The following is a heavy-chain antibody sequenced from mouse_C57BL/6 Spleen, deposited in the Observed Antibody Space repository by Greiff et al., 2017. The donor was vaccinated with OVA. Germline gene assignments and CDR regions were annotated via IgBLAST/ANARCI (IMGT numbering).Heavy chain of an antibody. J-gene: IGHJ4*01. D-gene: IGHD2-5*01. CDR1: GYTFTSYW. CDR2: IHPNSGST. V-gene: IGHV1-64*01. Sequence: QVQLQQPGAELVKPGASVKLSCKASGYTFTSYWMHWVKQRPGQGLEWIGMIHPNSGSTTYNEKFKSKATLTVDKSSSTAYMQLSSLTSEDSAVYYCARSYGYSNWDYYAMDYWGQGTSVTVSS. CDR3: ARSYGYSNWDYYAMDY.